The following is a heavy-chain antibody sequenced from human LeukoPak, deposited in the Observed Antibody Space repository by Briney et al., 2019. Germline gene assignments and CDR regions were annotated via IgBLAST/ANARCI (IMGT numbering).Heavy chain of an antibody. J-gene: IGHJ4*02. V-gene: IGHV3-23*01. D-gene: IGHD2/OR15-2a*01. CDR1: GFTFSSYA. Sequence: PGGSLRLSCAASGFTFSSYAMSWVRQAPGKGLEWVSAISGSGGSTYYADSVKGRFTISRDNSRNTLYLQMNSLRAEDTAVYYCAKDRHVYLHPFDYWGQGTLVTVSS. CDR2: ISGSGGST. CDR3: AKDRHVYLHPFDY.